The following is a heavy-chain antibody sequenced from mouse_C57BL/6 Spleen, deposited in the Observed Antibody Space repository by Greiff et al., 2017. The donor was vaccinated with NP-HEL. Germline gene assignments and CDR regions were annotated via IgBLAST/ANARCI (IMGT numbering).Heavy chain of an antibody. Sequence: EVQLQQSGPELVKPGASVKISCKASGYTFTDYYMNWVKQSHGKSLEWIGDINPNNGGTSYNQKFKGKATLTVDKSSSTAYMELRSLTSEDSAVYYCAREGYYDAMDYWGQGTSVTVSS. D-gene: IGHD2-2*01. J-gene: IGHJ4*01. V-gene: IGHV1-26*01. CDR3: AREGYYDAMDY. CDR1: GYTFTDYY. CDR2: INPNNGGT.